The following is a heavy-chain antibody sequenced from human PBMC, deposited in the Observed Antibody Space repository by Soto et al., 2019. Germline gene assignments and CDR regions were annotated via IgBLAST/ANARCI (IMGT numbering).Heavy chain of an antibody. V-gene: IGHV3-23*01. J-gene: IGHJ4*02. CDR1: GFTFSDYY. Sequence: GGSLRLSCAASGFTFSDYYMSWIRQAPGKGLEWVSAISGSGGSTYYADSVKGRFTISRDNSKNTLYLQMNSLRAEDTAVYYCATGDTAMGPFDYWGQGTLVTSPQ. D-gene: IGHD5-18*01. CDR2: ISGSGGST. CDR3: ATGDTAMGPFDY.